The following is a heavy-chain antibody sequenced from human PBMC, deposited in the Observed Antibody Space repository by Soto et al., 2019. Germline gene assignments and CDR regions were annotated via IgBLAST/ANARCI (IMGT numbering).Heavy chain of an antibody. D-gene: IGHD6-6*01. J-gene: IGHJ4*02. Sequence: QLQLQESGPGLVKPSETLSLTCTVSGGSISSSSYYWGWIRQPPGKGLEWIGSIYYSGSTYYNPSLKSRVTISVDTSKIQFSLKLSSVTAADTAVYYCARPSIAARPHAYFDYWGQGTLVTVSS. CDR1: GGSISSSSYY. CDR3: ARPSIAARPHAYFDY. V-gene: IGHV4-39*01. CDR2: IYYSGST.